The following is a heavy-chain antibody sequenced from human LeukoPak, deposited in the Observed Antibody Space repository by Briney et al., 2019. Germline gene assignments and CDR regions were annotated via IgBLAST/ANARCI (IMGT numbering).Heavy chain of an antibody. D-gene: IGHD3-22*01. J-gene: IGHJ4*02. CDR1: GFTFSSFD. Sequence: EGSLRLSCAASGFTFSSFDMSWVRQAPGKGLEWVSAISGSGGSTYYADSVKGRFTISRDNSKNTLYLQMNSLRAEDTAVYYCAKCSRITMIVVYFDYWGQGTLVTVSS. CDR2: ISGSGGST. CDR3: AKCSRITMIVVYFDY. V-gene: IGHV3-23*01.